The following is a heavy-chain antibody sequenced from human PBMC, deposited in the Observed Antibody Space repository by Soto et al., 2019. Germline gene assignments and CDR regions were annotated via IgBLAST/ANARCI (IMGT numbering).Heavy chain of an antibody. Sequence: ASVKVSCKASGYTFTSYAMHWVRQAPGQRPEWMGWINAGNGNTKYSQKFQGRVTITRDTSASTAYMELSSLRSEDTAVYYCARDALIPKLLYPELYNSSWYLGMDVWGQGTTVTVYS. CDR1: GYTFTSYA. V-gene: IGHV1-3*01. J-gene: IGHJ6*02. CDR3: ARDALIPKLLYPELYNSSWYLGMDV. D-gene: IGHD6-13*01. CDR2: INAGNGNT.